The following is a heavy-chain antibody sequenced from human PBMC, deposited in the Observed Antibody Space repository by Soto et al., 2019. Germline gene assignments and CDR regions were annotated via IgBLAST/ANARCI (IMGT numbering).Heavy chain of an antibody. D-gene: IGHD3-9*01. CDR1: GGSFANYY. Sequence: SETLSLTCAVYGGSFANYYWNWIRQPPGKGLEWIGEINYSGSTDYNPSLKRRVTLSVDTYKNQFSLKLSSVTAADTAVYYCARAKFHDLRYFDWLLNWFDPWGQGTLVTVSS. J-gene: IGHJ5*02. CDR2: INYSGST. V-gene: IGHV4-34*01. CDR3: ARAKFHDLRYFDWLLNWFDP.